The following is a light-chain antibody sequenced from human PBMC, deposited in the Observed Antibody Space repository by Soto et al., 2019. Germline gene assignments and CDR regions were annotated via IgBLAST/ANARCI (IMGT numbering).Light chain of an antibody. V-gene: IGLV2-23*01. CDR2: EGS. Sequence: QSALTQPASVSGSPGQSITISCTGTSSDVGGYNLVSWYQQHPGKAPKLMIYEGSKRPSGVSNRVSGSKSGNTASLTISGLQAEDEADYYCCSYAGSSIVVFGGGTKLTVL. J-gene: IGLJ2*01. CDR1: SSDVGGYNL. CDR3: CSYAGSSIVV.